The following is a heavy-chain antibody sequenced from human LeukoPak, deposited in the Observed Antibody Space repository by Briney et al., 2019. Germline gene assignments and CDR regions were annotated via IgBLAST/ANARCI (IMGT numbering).Heavy chain of an antibody. J-gene: IGHJ4*02. V-gene: IGHV3-74*01. CDR3: ATGGVGATSPLFIDY. Sequence: QTGGSLRLSCAASGFTFSNYWMHWVRQAPGKGLVWVSRINNDGSITGYADSVKGRFTISRDNAKNTLFLQMDSLRAEDTAVYYCATGGVGATSPLFIDYWGQGTLVTVSS. CDR1: GFTFSNYW. CDR2: INNDGSIT. D-gene: IGHD1-26*01.